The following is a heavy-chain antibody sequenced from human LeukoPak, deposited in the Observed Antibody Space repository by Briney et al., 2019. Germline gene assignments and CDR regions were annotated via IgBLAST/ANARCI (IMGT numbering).Heavy chain of an antibody. V-gene: IGHV3-48*03. J-gene: IGHJ5*02. CDR3: VKVRYYDSDGFYYQEWFDA. D-gene: IGHD3-22*01. CDR1: GFTFSSYE. CDR2: ISSSGSTI. Sequence: PGGSLRLSCAASGFTFSSYEMNWVRQAPGKGLEWVSYISSSGSTIYYADSVKGRFTISRDNAKNSLYLQMNSLRAEDTAIYYCVKVRYYDSDGFYYQEWFDAWGQGTLVTVSS.